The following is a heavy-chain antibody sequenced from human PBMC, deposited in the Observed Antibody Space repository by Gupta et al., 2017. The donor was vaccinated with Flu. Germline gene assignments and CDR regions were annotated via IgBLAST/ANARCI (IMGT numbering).Heavy chain of an antibody. J-gene: IGHJ6*03. CDR3: ARGRWRSYYYYYYMDV. Sequence: PPGKGLEGIGEINHSGSTNYNPSLKSRVTISVDTSKNQFSLKLSSVTAADTAVYYCARGRWRSYYYYYYMDVWGKGTTVTVAS. V-gene: IGHV4-34*01. D-gene: IGHD6-13*01. CDR2: INHSGST.